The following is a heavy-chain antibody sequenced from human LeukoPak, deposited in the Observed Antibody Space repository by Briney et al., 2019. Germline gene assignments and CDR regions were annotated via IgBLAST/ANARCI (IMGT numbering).Heavy chain of an antibody. D-gene: IGHD6-19*01. V-gene: IGHV3-30-3*01. Sequence: GGSLRLSCAASGFTFSSYAMHWVRQAPGKGLEWVAVISYDGSNKYYADSVKGRFTISRDNSKNTLYLQMNSLRAEDTAVYYCASGRPQYSSGWYMDYYYGMDVWGQGTTVTVSS. CDR3: ASGRPQYSSGWYMDYYYGMDV. CDR1: GFTFSSYA. J-gene: IGHJ6*02. CDR2: ISYDGSNK.